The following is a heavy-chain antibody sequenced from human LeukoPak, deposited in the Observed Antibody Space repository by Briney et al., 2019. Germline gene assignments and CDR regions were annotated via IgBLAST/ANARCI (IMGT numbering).Heavy chain of an antibody. CDR3: ARVRKGSDAFDI. V-gene: IGHV3-48*03. J-gene: IGHJ3*02. CDR1: GFTFSTYE. Sequence: GGSLRLSCAASGFTFSTYEMNWVRQAPGKGLEWVSFISISGNTIYYADSVKGRFTISRDNAKDSLYLQMNSLRAEDTAVYYCARVRKGSDAFDIWGQGTMVTVSS. CDR2: ISISGNTI.